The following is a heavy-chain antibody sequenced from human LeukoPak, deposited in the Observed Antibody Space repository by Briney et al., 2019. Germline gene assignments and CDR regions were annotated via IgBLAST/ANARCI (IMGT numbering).Heavy chain of an antibody. D-gene: IGHD6-19*01. J-gene: IGHJ2*01. CDR2: IWYDGRNK. CDR3: ARDMEQWLVQDWYFDL. Sequence: GRSLRLSCAASGFTFSSYGMHWVRQAPGKGLEWVAVIWYDGRNKYYADSVKGRFTISRDNSKNTLFLQMNILRAEDTAVYYCARDMEQWLVQDWYFDLWGGGTLVTVSS. CDR1: GFTFSSYG. V-gene: IGHV3-33*01.